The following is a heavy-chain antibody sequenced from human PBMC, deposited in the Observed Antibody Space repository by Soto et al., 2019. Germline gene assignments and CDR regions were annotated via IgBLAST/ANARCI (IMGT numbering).Heavy chain of an antibody. CDR3: ARDRCSGGSCYSYY. CDR2: SSATGAGT. Sequence: GGSLRLSCAASGFTFSSYGMTWVRQAPGKGLEWVSFSSATGAGTYYADSVKGRFTISRDNAKNSLYLQMNSLRAEDTAVYYCARDRCSGGSCYSYYWGQGTLVTVSS. J-gene: IGHJ4*02. V-gene: IGHV3-21*01. CDR1: GFTFSSYG. D-gene: IGHD2-15*01.